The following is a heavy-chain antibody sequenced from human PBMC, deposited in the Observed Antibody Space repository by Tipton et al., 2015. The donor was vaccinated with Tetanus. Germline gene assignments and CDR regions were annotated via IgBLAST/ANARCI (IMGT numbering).Heavy chain of an antibody. D-gene: IGHD4-11*01. J-gene: IGHJ4*02. V-gene: IGHV4-39*01. CDR2: VSFTGNT. Sequence: TLSLTCTVSGASISSAIYLWGWIRQPPGKGLEWIGSVSFTGNTYYNPSLQSRLSMSVDTSRNMIFLKLSSVTAADTAIYYCARLAMTAVTNDYWGQGTLVTVSS. CDR3: ARLAMTAVTNDY. CDR1: GASISSAIYL.